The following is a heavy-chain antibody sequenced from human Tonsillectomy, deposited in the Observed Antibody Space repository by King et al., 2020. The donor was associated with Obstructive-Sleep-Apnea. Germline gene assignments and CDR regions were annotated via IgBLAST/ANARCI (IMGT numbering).Heavy chain of an antibody. CDR1: GFTFSSYA. J-gene: IGHJ6*02. V-gene: IGHV3-30-3*01. D-gene: IGHD3-10*01. CDR2: ISYDGSNK. Sequence: GQLVQSGGGVVQPGRSLRLSCTASGFTFSSYAMHWVRQAPGKGLEWVAVISYDGSNKYYADSVKGRFTISRDNSKNTLYLQMNSLRAEDTAVYYCARAPLWFGELLDQYYYGMDVWGQGTTVTVSS. CDR3: ARAPLWFGELLDQYYYGMDV.